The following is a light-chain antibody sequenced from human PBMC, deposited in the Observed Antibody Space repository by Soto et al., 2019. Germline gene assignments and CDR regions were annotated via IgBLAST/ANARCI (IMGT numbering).Light chain of an antibody. CDR3: QQLCYWVT. J-gene: IGKJ4*01. CDR1: QSVSSY. Sequence: EIVLTQSPATLSLSTGERATLSCRASQSVSSYLSWYPQKPGQAPRLLISDASNRATGLPARFSSSGSGTDFTLIISSLELEDIAYYYCQQLCYWVTFGGGTKVEIK. CDR2: DAS. V-gene: IGKV3-11*01.